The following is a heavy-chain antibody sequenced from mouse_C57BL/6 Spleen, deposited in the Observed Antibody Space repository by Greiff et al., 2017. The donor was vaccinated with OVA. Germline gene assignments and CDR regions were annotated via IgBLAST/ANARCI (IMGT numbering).Heavy chain of an antibody. D-gene: IGHD2-4*01. V-gene: IGHV14-4*01. Sequence: EVKVVESGAELVRPGASVKLSCTASGFNIKDDYMHWVKQRPEQGLEWIGWIDPENGDTEYASKFQGKATITADTSSNTAYLQLSSLTSEDTAVYYCTRDYDGPYAMDYWGQGTSVTVSS. CDR1: GFNIKDDY. J-gene: IGHJ4*01. CDR2: IDPENGDT. CDR3: TRDYDGPYAMDY.